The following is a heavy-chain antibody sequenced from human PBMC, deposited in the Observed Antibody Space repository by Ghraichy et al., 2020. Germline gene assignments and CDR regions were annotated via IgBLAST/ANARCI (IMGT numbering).Heavy chain of an antibody. J-gene: IGHJ6*02. CDR2: INHSGST. D-gene: IGHD6-13*01. Sequence: SETLSLTCAVYGGSFSGYYWSWIRQPPGKGLEWIGEINHSGSTNYNPSLKSRVTISVDTSKNQFSLKLSSVTAADTAVYYCARADAAGLTYYYYGMDVWGQGTTVTVSS. V-gene: IGHV4-34*01. CDR1: GGSFSGYY. CDR3: ARADAAGLTYYYYGMDV.